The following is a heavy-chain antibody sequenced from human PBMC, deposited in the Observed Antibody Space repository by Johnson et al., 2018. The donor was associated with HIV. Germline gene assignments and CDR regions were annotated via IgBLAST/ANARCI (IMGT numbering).Heavy chain of an antibody. V-gene: IGHV3-30*18. CDR3: ANKPEQWLVADDAFDM. D-gene: IGHD6-19*01. J-gene: IGHJ3*02. CDR1: GFTFSGYG. CDR2: ISYDGNNK. Sequence: QMQLVESGGGVVQPGRSLRLSCAASGFTFSGYGMHWVRQAPGKGLEWVAVISYDGNNKYYADSVKGRFTISRDNSKNTLYLQMNSLRAEDTAVYYWANKPEQWLVADDAFDMWGQGTMVTVSS.